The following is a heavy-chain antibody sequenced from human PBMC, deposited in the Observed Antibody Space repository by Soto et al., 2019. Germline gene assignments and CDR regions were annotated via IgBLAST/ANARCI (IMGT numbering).Heavy chain of an antibody. D-gene: IGHD6-13*01. Sequence: SETLSLTCAVSGYSISSGYYWGWIRQPPGKGLEWIGSIYHSGSTYYNPSLKSRVTISVDTSKNQFSLKLSSVTAADTAVYYCAREDSSSWYVYWRQGTLVTVSS. CDR2: IYHSGST. J-gene: IGHJ4*02. V-gene: IGHV4-38-2*02. CDR3: AREDSSSWYVY. CDR1: GYSISSGYY.